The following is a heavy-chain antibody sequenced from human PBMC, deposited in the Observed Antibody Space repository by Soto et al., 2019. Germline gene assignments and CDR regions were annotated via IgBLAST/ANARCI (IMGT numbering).Heavy chain of an antibody. V-gene: IGHV4-39*01. CDR1: GGSISKSNYF. Sequence: QLQLQESGPGLVKSSETLSLTCTVSGGSISKSNYFWGWIRQAPGKGLEWIASILYSGTTSYNSSLKSRVATSVDTSKNQFSLKLNSVTAADTAVYYCARLGWGNGDSDYWGQGTLVTVSS. CDR2: ILYSGTT. J-gene: IGHJ4*02. CDR3: ARLGWGNGDSDY. D-gene: IGHD2-21*01.